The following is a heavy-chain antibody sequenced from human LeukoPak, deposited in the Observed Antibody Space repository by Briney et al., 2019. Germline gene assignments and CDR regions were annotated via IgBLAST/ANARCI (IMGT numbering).Heavy chain of an antibody. CDR2: IYTSGST. J-gene: IGHJ4*02. Sequence: SETLSLTSTVSGGSINSGDCYWSWIRQPAGKGLEWIGRIYTSGSTNYNPSLKSRVTMSVDTSKNQFSLKLSSVTAADTAVYYCAREQDYYDSSGYYSSFDYWGQGTLVTVSS. CDR1: GGSINSGDCY. V-gene: IGHV4-61*02. D-gene: IGHD3-22*01. CDR3: AREQDYYDSSGYYSSFDY.